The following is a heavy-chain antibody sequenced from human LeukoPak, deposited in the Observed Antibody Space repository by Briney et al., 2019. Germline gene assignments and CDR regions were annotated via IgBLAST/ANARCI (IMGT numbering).Heavy chain of an antibody. CDR2: IKSKTDGGTT. J-gene: IGHJ1*01. Sequence: GGSLRLSCAASGFTFSNAWMSWVRQAPGKGLEWVGRIKSKTDGGTTDYAAPVKGRFTISRDDSKNTLYLQMNSLKTEDTAVYYCTTEPSPTVVTPCAWGQGTLVTVSS. D-gene: IGHD4-23*01. V-gene: IGHV3-15*01. CDR3: TTEPSPTVVTPCA. CDR1: GFTFSNAW.